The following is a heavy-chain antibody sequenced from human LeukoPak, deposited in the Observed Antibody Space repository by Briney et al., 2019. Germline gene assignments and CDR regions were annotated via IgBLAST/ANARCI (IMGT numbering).Heavy chain of an antibody. CDR2: ISYDGSNK. D-gene: IGHD4-17*01. J-gene: IGHJ5*02. V-gene: IGHV3-30*04. Sequence: PGGSLRLSCAASGFTFSSYAMHWVRQAPGKGLEWVAVISYDGSNKYYADSVKGRFTISRDNSKNTLYLQMNSLRAEDTAVYYCAKERGDYVSWFDPWGQGTLVTVSS. CDR3: AKERGDYVSWFDP. CDR1: GFTFSSYA.